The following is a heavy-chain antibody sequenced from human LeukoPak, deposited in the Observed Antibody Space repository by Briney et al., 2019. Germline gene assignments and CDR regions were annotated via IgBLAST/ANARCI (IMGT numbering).Heavy chain of an antibody. V-gene: IGHV3-30*18. D-gene: IGHD2-2*01. CDR3: AKAPPNCNTVSCYADY. J-gene: IGHJ4*02. CDR2: ISYDGSNK. Sequence: PGRSLRLSCAASGFTFSGYGMHWVRQAPGKGLEWVAIISYDGSNKYYADSVKGRFTISRDNSKNTLYLQMNSLRVEDTAVYYCAKAPPNCNTVSCYADYWGQGTLVTVSS. CDR1: GFTFSGYG.